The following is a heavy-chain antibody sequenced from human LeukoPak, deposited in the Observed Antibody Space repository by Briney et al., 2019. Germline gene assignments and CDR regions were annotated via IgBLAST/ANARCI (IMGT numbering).Heavy chain of an antibody. J-gene: IGHJ5*02. V-gene: IGHV4-38-2*01. CDR1: GYSISSGYY. CDR2: VYHSGST. CDR3: ARNPAAPWRSYNWFDP. Sequence: SETLSLTCAVSGYSISSGYYWGWIRQPPGKGLEWIGSVYHSGSTYYNPSLKSRVTISVDTSKNQFSLKLSSVTAADTAVYYCARNPAAPWRSYNWFDPWGQGTLVTVSS. D-gene: IGHD2-2*01.